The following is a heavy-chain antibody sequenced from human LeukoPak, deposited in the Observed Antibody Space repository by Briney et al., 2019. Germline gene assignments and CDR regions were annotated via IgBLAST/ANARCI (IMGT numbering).Heavy chain of an antibody. D-gene: IGHD4-11*01. J-gene: IGHJ3*02. Sequence: SSETLSLTCTVSGGSISSSSYYWGWIGQPPGKGLEWIGSIYYSGSTYYNPSLKSRVTISVDTSKNQFSLKLSSVTAADTAVYYCARRPVTTVAFDIWGQGTMVTVSS. CDR3: ARRPVTTVAFDI. CDR1: GGSISSSSYY. CDR2: IYYSGST. V-gene: IGHV4-39*01.